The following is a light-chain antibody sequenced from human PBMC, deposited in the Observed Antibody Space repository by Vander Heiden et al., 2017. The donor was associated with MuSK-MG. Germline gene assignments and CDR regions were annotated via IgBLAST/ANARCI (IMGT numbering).Light chain of an antibody. V-gene: IGKV1-39*01. CDR3: QQSDSTPWT. CDR1: QRISSY. Sequence: DIQMTQSPSSLSASVGDRVTITCRASQRISSYLNWYQQKPGKTPRLLIYAASSLQSGFPSRFSGSGSGTDFTLTISRLQPEDFATYYCQQSDSTPWTFGQGTKVEIK. J-gene: IGKJ1*01. CDR2: AAS.